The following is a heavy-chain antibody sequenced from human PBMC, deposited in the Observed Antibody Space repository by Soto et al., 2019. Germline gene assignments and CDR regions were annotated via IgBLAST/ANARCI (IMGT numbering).Heavy chain of an antibody. Sequence: EVQLLDSGGGLVQPGGSLRLSCAASGFTFSSYAMSWVRQAPGKGLEWVSSISGSGGGTYYADSVKGRFTISRDNYKNTLPLKMNRLRAEDAAVYYCAKSRGSGSYFNPSDAFDFWGQGTMVTVSS. V-gene: IGHV3-23*01. CDR1: GFTFSSYA. D-gene: IGHD3-10*01. CDR2: ISGSGGGT. J-gene: IGHJ3*01. CDR3: AKSRGSGSYFNPSDAFDF.